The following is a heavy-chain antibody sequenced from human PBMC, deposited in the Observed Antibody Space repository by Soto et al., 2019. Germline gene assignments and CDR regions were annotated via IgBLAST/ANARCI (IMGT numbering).Heavy chain of an antibody. Sequence: TLSLTCTVSGGSISSGDYYWSWIRQPPGKGLEWIGFIYYSGSTYYNPYLKNRVIISVDTSKNQFSLKLSSVTAADTAVYYCDRDRGRYYYDRSGLFDPWGQGTLVTVSS. D-gene: IGHD3-22*01. CDR1: GGSISSGDYY. V-gene: IGHV4-30-4*01. CDR3: DRDRGRYYYDRSGLFDP. CDR2: IYYSGST. J-gene: IGHJ5*02.